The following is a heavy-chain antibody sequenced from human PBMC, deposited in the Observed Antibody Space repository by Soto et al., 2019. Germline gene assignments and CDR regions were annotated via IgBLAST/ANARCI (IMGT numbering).Heavy chain of an antibody. D-gene: IGHD2-21*01. CDR2: INTDGSVT. Sequence: EVQLVESGGGLVQPGGSLRLSCAASGFTFGSNWMHWVRRVPGKGLVWVSRINTDGSVTDYADSVKGRFTVSRDNAKNTQYLQMSSLRAEDTAVYYCARDGEGYWGQGTLVTVSS. CDR1: GFTFGSNW. CDR3: ARDGEGY. J-gene: IGHJ4*02. V-gene: IGHV3-74*01.